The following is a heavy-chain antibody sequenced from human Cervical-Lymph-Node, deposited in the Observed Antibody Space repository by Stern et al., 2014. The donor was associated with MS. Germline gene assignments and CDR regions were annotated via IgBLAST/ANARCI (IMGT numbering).Heavy chain of an antibody. Sequence: VQLVESGGGVVQPGRSLSLSCVASGFSFSTYAMHWVRQAPGKGLEWVALVSYDGTQRYSTDSVKARFTISRDNSKNTLYLHMHSLRDEDTAVYFCARGGRGVGLEYWGQGALVTVSS. V-gene: IGHV3-30-3*01. CDR2: VSYDGTQR. D-gene: IGHD3-10*01. CDR3: ARGGRGVGLEY. J-gene: IGHJ4*02. CDR1: GFSFSTYA.